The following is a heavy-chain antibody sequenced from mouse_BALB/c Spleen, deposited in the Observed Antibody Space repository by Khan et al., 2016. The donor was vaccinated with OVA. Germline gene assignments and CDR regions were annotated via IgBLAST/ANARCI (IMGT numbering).Heavy chain of an antibody. V-gene: IGHV9-3-1*01. CDR3: ARVGHNGTMDF. J-gene: IGHJ4*01. CDR1: GFTFTNYG. Sequence: QIQLVQSGPELKKPGETVQISCKASGFTFTNYGMNWVRQAPGKGLKWMGWINTYTGEPTFTDDFKGRFAFSLETSASTAYLQINSLKNEDTATYFWARVGHNGTMDFWGQGTSVTVSS. D-gene: IGHD3-1*01. CDR2: INTYTGEP.